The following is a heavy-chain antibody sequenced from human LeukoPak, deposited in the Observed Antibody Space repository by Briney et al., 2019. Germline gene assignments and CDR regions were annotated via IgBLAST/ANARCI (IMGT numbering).Heavy chain of an antibody. CDR2: ISNSGSTT. J-gene: IGHJ4*02. V-gene: IGHV3-11*04. CDR3: ARGARGSGTASDY. CDR1: GFTFSDYY. Sequence: GGSLRLSCAASGFTFSDYYMSWIRQAPGKGLEWVSYISNSGSTTYYADSLKGRFTVSRDNAKNTLHLQMNSLRAEDTAVYYCARGARGSGTASDYWGQGTLVTVSS. D-gene: IGHD3-10*01.